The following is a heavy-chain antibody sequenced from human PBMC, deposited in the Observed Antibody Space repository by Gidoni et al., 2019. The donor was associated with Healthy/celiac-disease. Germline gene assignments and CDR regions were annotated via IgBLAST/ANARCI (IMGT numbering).Heavy chain of an antibody. D-gene: IGHD3-9*01. Sequence: EVQLVESGGGLVQPGGSLRLSCAASGFTFSSYDMHWVRQATGKGLEWVSVIGTAGDTYYPGSVKGRFTISRENAKNSLYLQMNSLRAGDTAVYYCARQPPYYDILTGYYTLDGMDVWGQGTTVTVSS. CDR3: ARQPPYYDILTGYYTLDGMDV. CDR2: IGTAGDT. CDR1: GFTFSSYD. V-gene: IGHV3-13*01. J-gene: IGHJ6*02.